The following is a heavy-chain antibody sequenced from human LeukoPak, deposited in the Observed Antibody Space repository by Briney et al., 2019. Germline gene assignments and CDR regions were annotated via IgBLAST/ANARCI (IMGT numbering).Heavy chain of an antibody. D-gene: IGHD4-17*01. V-gene: IGHV1-69*04. CDR1: GGTFSSYA. CDR2: IIPIFGIA. J-gene: IGHJ4*02. Sequence: SVKVSCKASGGTFSSYAISWVRQAPGQGLEWMGRIIPIFGIANYAQKFQGRVTITADKSTSTAYMELSSLMSEDTAVYYCARDYGDGGVVDYWGQGTLVTVSS. CDR3: ARDYGDGGVVDY.